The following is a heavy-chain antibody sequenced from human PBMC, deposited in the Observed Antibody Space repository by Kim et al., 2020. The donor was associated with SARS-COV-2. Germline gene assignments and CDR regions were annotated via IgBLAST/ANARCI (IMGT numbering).Heavy chain of an antibody. V-gene: IGHV3-30*04. Sequence: GGSLRLSCAASGFTFSSYAMHWVRQAPGKGLEWVAVISYDGSNKYYADSVKGRFTISRDNSKNTLYLQMNSLRAEDTAVYYCARDQVWIQLWLPHYYYYYGMDVWGQGTTVTVSS. J-gene: IGHJ6*02. D-gene: IGHD5-18*01. CDR2: ISYDGSNK. CDR3: ARDQVWIQLWLPHYYYYYGMDV. CDR1: GFTFSSYA.